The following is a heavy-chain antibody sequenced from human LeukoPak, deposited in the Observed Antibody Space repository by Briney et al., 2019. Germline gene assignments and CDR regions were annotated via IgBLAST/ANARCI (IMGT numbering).Heavy chain of an antibody. D-gene: IGHD3-3*01. CDR3: SKDGFRFLEWLSDYFCY. V-gene: IGHV3-23*01. Sequence: GGSLRLSCAASGFTFSSYAMSWVRQAPGKGLEWVSAISGSGGSTYYADSVKGRFTISRDNSKNTLYLQMNSLRAEDTAVYYFSKDGFRFLEWLSDYFCYWGQGTL. J-gene: IGHJ4*02. CDR2: ISGSGGST. CDR1: GFTFSSYA.